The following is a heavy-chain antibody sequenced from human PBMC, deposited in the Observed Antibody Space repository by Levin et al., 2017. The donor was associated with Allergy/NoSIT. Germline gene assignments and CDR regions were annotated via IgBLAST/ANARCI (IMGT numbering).Heavy chain of an antibody. Sequence: GESLKISCAASGFTFSNAWMSWVRQAPGKGLEWVGRIKSKTDGGTTDYAAPVKGRFTISRDDSKNTLYLQMNSLKTEDTAVYYCTTDMYSSSPGAVDYWGQGTLVTVSS. CDR1: GFTFSNAW. CDR2: IKSKTDGGTT. D-gene: IGHD6-6*01. V-gene: IGHV3-15*01. J-gene: IGHJ4*02. CDR3: TTDMYSSSPGAVDY.